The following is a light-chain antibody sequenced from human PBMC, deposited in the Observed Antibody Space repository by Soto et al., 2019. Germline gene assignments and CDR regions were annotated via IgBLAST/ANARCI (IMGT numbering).Light chain of an antibody. J-gene: IGKJ1*01. Sequence: DVVMTQSPLSLSVTLGQSASISCRSSQSLVSSDGDAYLNWFHQRPGQSPRRLMYKVSDRDSGVPDRFSGNGSGTYFTLTINKVEAEDIGVYYCLQGTNFPPWTFGQGGKVDI. V-gene: IGKV2-30*01. CDR3: LQGTNFPPWT. CDR2: KVS. CDR1: QSLVSSDGDAY.